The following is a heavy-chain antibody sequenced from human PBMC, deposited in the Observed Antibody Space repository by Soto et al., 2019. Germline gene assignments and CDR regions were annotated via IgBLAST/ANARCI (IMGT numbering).Heavy chain of an antibody. Sequence: QVQLVQSGAEVKKPGSSVKVSCKASGGTFSSYAISWVRQAPGQGLEWMGGIIPIFGTANYAQKFQGRVTITADESXXTAYMELSSLRSEDTAVYYCARPTEDSSDLEAFDIWGQGTMVTVSS. V-gene: IGHV1-69*12. J-gene: IGHJ3*02. CDR1: GGTFSSYA. D-gene: IGHD6-19*01. CDR2: IIPIFGTA. CDR3: ARPTEDSSDLEAFDI.